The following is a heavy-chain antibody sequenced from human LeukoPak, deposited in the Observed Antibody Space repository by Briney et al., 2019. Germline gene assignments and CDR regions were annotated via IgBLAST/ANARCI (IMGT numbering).Heavy chain of an antibody. V-gene: IGHV3-74*01. Sequence: AGGSLRLSCAASGFTFSSYWMHWVRQGPGKGLVWVSRINSDGSSTSYADSVKGRFTISRDNAKNTLYLQMNSLRAEDTAVYYCARVSTYSAIDCWGQGTLVTVSS. CDR1: GFTFSSYW. J-gene: IGHJ4*02. CDR2: INSDGSST. D-gene: IGHD1-26*01. CDR3: ARVSTYSAIDC.